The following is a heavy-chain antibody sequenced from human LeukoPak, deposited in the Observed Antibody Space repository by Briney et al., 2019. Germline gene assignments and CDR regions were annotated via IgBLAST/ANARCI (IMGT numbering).Heavy chain of an antibody. V-gene: IGHV1-69*04. D-gene: IGHD6-13*01. CDR2: IIPILGIA. CDR1: GGTFSSYA. J-gene: IGHJ4*02. CDR3: ARGPSAAGTVN. Sequence: SVKVSCKASGGTFSSYAISWVRQAPGQGLEWMGRIIPILGIANYAQKFQGRVTITTDESTSTAYMELSSLRSEDTAVYYCARGPSAAGTVNWGQGTLVTVSS.